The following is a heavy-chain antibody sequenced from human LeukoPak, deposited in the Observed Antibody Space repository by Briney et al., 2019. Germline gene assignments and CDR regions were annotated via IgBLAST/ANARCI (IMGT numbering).Heavy chain of an antibody. CDR1: GYTFTGYY. Sequence: GASVKVSCKASGYTFTGYYMHWVRQAPGQGLEWMGWINPNTGGTNYAQKFQGRVTMTRDTSISTAYMELSRLRSDDTAVYYCGRDFGELFGMDVWGKGTTVTVSS. V-gene: IGHV1-2*02. CDR2: INPNTGGT. J-gene: IGHJ6*04. D-gene: IGHD3-10*01. CDR3: GRDFGELFGMDV.